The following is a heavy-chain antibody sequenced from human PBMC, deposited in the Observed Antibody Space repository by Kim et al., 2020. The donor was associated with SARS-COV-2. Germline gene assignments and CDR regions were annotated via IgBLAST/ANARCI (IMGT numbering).Heavy chain of an antibody. J-gene: IGHJ2*01. Sequence: GGSLRLSCAASGFTFSDYYMSWIRQAPGKGLEWVSYISSSGTTIYYADSVKGRFTISRDNAKNSLYLQMNSLRAEDTAVYYCARDLSSTSNWGYFDLWGRGTLGTVSP. V-gene: IGHV3-11*01. CDR3: ARDLSSTSNWGYFDL. D-gene: IGHD6-13*01. CDR2: ISSSGTTI. CDR1: GFTFSDYY.